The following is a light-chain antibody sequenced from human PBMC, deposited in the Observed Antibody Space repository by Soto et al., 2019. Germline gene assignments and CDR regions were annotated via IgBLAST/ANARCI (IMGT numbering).Light chain of an antibody. CDR3: LQHDTYPLT. CDR2: NGF. J-gene: IGKJ1*01. CDR1: QGIRNH. V-gene: IGKV1-17*01. Sequence: DIQMTQSPSSLSASVGDRVTITCRASQGIRNHLLGWYQQKPGKAPKCLIYNGFSLQSGVPSRFSGSGSGTEFTLTISSLQPEDFATYYCLQHDTYPLTFGQGTKVEIK.